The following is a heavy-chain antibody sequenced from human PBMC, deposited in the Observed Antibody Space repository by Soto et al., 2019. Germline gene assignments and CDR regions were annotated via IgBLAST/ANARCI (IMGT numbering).Heavy chain of an antibody. D-gene: IGHD7-27*01. CDR2: IYNSETT. J-gene: IGHJ5*01. Sequence: PSTTLSLTFTVSGGSVSSGSFYWTWLRQPPGKGLEWIGYIYNSETTYYNPSFESRVTISVDTSKSQFSLNVTSVTAADTAVYFCARGRYCLTGRCFPNWFDSWGQGTTVTVSS. CDR1: GGSVSSGSFY. V-gene: IGHV4-61*01. CDR3: ARGRYCLTGRCFPNWFDS.